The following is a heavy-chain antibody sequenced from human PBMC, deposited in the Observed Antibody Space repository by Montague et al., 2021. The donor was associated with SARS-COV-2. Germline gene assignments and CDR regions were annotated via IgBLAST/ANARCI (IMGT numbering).Heavy chain of an antibody. CDR3: ALRGGSLDAFDI. D-gene: IGHD3-10*01. V-gene: IGHV4-39*01. Sequence: SETLSLTCTVSGGSIRTSSYYWGWIRQPPGKGLDWIGSIYYSGSTYYNPSLKGRVTISVDTSKNQFSLKLSSVTAADTAVYYCALRGGSLDAFDIWGQGTMVSVSS. CDR2: IYYSGST. J-gene: IGHJ3*02. CDR1: GGSIRTSSYY.